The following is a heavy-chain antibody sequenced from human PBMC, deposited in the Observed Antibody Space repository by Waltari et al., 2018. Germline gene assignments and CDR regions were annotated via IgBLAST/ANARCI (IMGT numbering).Heavy chain of an antibody. CDR1: GGTLNDYT. J-gene: IGHJ4*02. CDR2: VIPFVGIS. D-gene: IGHD1-1*01. V-gene: IGHV1-69*02. CDR3: ARSGELKGTVDF. Sequence: QVQLVQSGAEVKKPGSSVKVSCKASGGTLNDYTVTWFRQAPGQGLEWMGSVIPFVGISKYAQNLQDRGTVTVDQSTNTGYMELKSLKPDDTGVYFCARSGELKGTVDFWGQGTLVTVSS.